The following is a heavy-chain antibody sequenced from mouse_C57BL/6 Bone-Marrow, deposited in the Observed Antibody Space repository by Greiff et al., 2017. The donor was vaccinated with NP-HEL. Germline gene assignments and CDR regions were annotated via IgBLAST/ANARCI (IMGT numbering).Heavy chain of an antibody. J-gene: IGHJ4*01. CDR2: IWSDGST. CDR3: ARQNSSGYVDYAMDY. Sequence: QVQLQQSGPGLVAPSQSLSITCTVSGFSLTSYGVHWVRQPPGKGLEWLVVIWSDGSTTYNSALKFRLRISKDNSKSQVFLKMNSLQTDDTAVYYCARQNSSGYVDYAMDYWGQGTSVTVSS. CDR1: GFSLTSYG. D-gene: IGHD3-2*02. V-gene: IGHV2-6-1*01.